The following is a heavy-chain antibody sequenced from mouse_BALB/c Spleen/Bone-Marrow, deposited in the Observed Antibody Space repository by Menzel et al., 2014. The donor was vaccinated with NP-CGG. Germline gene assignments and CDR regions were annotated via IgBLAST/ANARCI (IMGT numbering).Heavy chain of an antibody. J-gene: IGHJ3*01. CDR2: IYPGDGDT. CDR1: GYAFSSYW. V-gene: IGHV1-80*01. D-gene: IGHD2-12*01. Sequence: QVQLQQSGAELVRPGSSVKISCKASGYAFSSYWMNWVKQRPGQGLEWIGQIYPGDGDTNYNGKFKGKATLTADKSSSTAYMQLSSLTSEDSVVYFCARDDGFAYWGQGTLVTVSA. CDR3: ARDDGFAY.